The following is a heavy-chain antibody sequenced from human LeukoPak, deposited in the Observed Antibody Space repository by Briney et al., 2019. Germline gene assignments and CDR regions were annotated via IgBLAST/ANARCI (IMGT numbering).Heavy chain of an antibody. CDR3: ATAPAMGKKISQFDY. CDR1: GFTFSSYS. Sequence: PGGSLRLSCAASGFTFSSYSMNWVRQAPGKGLEWVSSISSSSSYIYYADSVKGRFTISRDNAKNSLYLQMISLRAEDTSVYYCATAPAMGKKISQFDYWGQGTLVTVSS. J-gene: IGHJ4*02. CDR2: ISSSSSYI. V-gene: IGHV3-21*01. D-gene: IGHD5-18*01.